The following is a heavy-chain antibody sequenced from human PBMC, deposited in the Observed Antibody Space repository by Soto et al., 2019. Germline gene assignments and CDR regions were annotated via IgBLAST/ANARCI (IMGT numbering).Heavy chain of an antibody. J-gene: IGHJ4*02. CDR1: GGSISGYY. CDR3: ARHLSMVTSIDY. V-gene: IGHV4-59*08. Sequence: SDTLSLTCTVSGGSISGYYWSWIRQPPGKGLEWIGYIYHGGSTTYNPSLESRITMSVGPSRNQFSLKLTSVTAADTAVYYCARHLSMVTSIDYWGQGTLVTVSS. CDR2: IYHGGST. D-gene: IGHD2-21*02.